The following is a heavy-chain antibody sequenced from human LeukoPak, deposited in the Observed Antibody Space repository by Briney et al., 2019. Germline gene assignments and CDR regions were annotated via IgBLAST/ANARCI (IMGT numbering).Heavy chain of an antibody. Sequence: ASVKVSCKASGYTFTSYAMHWVRQAPGQRLEWMGWINAGNGNTKYSQKFQGRVTITRDSSASTAYMELSSLRSEDTAVYYCARGVRIVGATGSGAPLKLGARHDYWGQGTLVTVSS. D-gene: IGHD1-26*01. CDR2: INAGNGNT. J-gene: IGHJ4*02. CDR1: GYTFTSYA. CDR3: ARGVRIVGATGSGAPLKLGARHDY. V-gene: IGHV1-3*01.